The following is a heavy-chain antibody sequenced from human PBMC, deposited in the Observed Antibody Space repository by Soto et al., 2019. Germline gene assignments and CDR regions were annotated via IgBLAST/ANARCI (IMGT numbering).Heavy chain of an antibody. CDR2: IYYSGST. V-gene: IGHV4-59*01. D-gene: IGHD6-13*01. J-gene: IGHJ6*02. CDR3: ARDKAAGTYYYYGMDV. Sequence: SETLSLTYTVSGGSISSYYWSWIRQPPGKGLEWIGYIYYSGSTNYNPSLKSRVTISVDTSKNQFSLKLSSVTAADTAVYYCARDKAAGTYYYYGMDVWGQGTTVTVSS. CDR1: GGSISSYY.